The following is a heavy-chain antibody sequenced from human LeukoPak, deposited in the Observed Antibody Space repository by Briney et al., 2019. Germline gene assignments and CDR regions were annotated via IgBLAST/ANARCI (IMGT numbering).Heavy chain of an antibody. V-gene: IGHV3-53*05. CDR3: AKSSGIHYGDYPMDY. CDR1: GFTVSSNY. Sequence: GGSLRLSCAASGFTVSSNYMSWVRQAPGKGLEWVSVIYSGGSTYYADSVKGRFTISRDNSKNTLYLQMNSLRAEDTAVYYCAKSSGIHYGDYPMDYWGQGTLVTVSS. CDR2: IYSGGST. J-gene: IGHJ4*02. D-gene: IGHD4-17*01.